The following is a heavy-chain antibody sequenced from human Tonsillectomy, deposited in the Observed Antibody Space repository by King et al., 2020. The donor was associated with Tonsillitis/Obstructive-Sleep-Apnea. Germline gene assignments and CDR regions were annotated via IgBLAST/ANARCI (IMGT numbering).Heavy chain of an antibody. CDR3: ARGGYCSSTSCYTGYFDY. J-gene: IGHJ4*02. Sequence: QLQESGPGLVKPSETLSLTCTVSGGSISSYYWSWIRQPPGKGLEWIGYIYYSGSTNYNPSLKSQVTISVDTSKNQFSLKLSSVTAADTAVYYCARGGYCSSTSCYTGYFDYWGQGTLVTVSS. CDR2: IYYSGST. V-gene: IGHV4-59*01. CDR1: GGSISSYY. D-gene: IGHD2-2*02.